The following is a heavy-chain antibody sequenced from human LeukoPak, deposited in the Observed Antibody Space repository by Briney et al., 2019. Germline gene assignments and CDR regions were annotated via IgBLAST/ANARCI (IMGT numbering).Heavy chain of an antibody. J-gene: IGHJ6*02. CDR3: ARARSRTNYYGMDV. V-gene: IGHV3-11*01. D-gene: IGHD1-14*01. Sequence: GGSLRLSCAASGFTFSDYYMSWIRQAPGKGLEWVSYISSSGSTIYYADSVKGRFTISRDNAKNSLYLQMNSLRAEDTAVYYCARARSRTNYYGMDVWGQGTTVTVSS. CDR1: GFTFSDYY. CDR2: ISSSGSTI.